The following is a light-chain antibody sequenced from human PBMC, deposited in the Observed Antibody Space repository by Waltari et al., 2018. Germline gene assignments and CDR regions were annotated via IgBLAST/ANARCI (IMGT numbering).Light chain of an antibody. CDR1: SNDVGGYGY. J-gene: IGLJ2*01. CDR2: EVS. Sequence: QSALTQPASVSGSPGQSITISCTGTSNDVGGYGYVSWYQQYPGKAPKLIIYEVSYRPSGISTRFSGSKSGNTASLTISGLQAEDEANYYCCSFAGGQSVIFGGGTELTVL. V-gene: IGLV2-14*01. CDR3: CSFAGGQSVI.